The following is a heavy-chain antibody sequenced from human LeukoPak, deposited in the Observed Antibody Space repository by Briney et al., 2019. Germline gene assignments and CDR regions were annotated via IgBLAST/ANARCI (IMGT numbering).Heavy chain of an antibody. CDR2: IRYDGSNK. D-gene: IGHD3-10*01. V-gene: IGHV3-30*02. Sequence: PGGSLRLSCAASGFTFSSYGMHRVRQAPGKGLEWVAFIRYDGSNKYYADSVKGRFTISRDNSKNTLYLQMNSLRAEDTAVYYCATSRRSILWFGELFDYWGQGTLVTVSS. CDR3: ATSRRSILWFGELFDY. CDR1: GFTFSSYG. J-gene: IGHJ4*02.